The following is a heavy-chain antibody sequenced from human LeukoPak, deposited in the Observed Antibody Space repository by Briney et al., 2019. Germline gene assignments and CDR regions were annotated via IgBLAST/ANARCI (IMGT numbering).Heavy chain of an antibody. CDR1: GFTFSTYA. D-gene: IGHD3-22*01. J-gene: IGHJ5*01. V-gene: IGHV3-64D*06. CDR3: VKASSDYYYDS. CDR2: SSSKGDST. Sequence: PGGSLRLSCSASGFTFSTYAMHWVRQAPGKGLEYVSASSSKGDSTFYADSVKGRFTISRDNSKNTLYLQMSSLRTEDTAVYYCVKASSDYYYDSWGQGTLVTVSP.